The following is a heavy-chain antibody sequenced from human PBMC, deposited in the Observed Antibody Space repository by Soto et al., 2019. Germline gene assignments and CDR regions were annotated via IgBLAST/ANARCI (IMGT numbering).Heavy chain of an antibody. D-gene: IGHD4-17*01. CDR2: ISGSGGST. J-gene: IGHJ4*02. V-gene: IGHV3-23*01. CDR1: GFTFSSYA. CDR3: ARGPRADHGDYDY. Sequence: GGSLRLSCSASGFTFSSYAMSWVRQAPGKGLEWVSAISGSGGSTYYADSVKGRFTISRDNSKNTLYLQMNSLRAEDTAVYYCARGPRADHGDYDYWGQGTLVTVSS.